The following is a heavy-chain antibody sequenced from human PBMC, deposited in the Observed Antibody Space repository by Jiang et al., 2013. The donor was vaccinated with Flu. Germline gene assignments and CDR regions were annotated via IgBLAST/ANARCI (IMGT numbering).Heavy chain of an antibody. V-gene: IGHV4-61*02. CDR3: ARDRCIVPAACYGMDV. Sequence: GSGLVKPSQTLSLTCTVSGGSISSGSYYWSWIRQPAGKGLEWIGRIYTSGSTNYNPSLKSRVTISVDTSKNQFSLKLSSVTAADTAVYYCARDRCIVPAACYGMDVWGQGDHGHRLL. J-gene: IGHJ6*02. CDR1: GGSISSGSYY. CDR2: IYTSGST. D-gene: IGHD2-2*01.